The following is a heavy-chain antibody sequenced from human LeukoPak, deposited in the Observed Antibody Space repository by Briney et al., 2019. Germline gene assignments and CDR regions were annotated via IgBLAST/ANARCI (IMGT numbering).Heavy chain of an antibody. CDR1: GFAFSSYS. Sequence: GGSLRLSCAASGFAFSSYSMSWVRQAPGKGLEWISHIASSSSSIYYADSVKGRFTISRDNAKNSLYLQMNSLRAEDTAVYYCARDLRGYCSSTSCYEAFFDYWGQGTLVTVSS. V-gene: IGHV3-48*01. J-gene: IGHJ4*02. D-gene: IGHD2-2*01. CDR2: IASSSSSI. CDR3: ARDLRGYCSSTSCYEAFFDY.